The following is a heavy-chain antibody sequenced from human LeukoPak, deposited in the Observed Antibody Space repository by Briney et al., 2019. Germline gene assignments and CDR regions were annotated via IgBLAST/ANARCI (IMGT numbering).Heavy chain of an antibody. CDR2: FDPEDGET. Sequence: ASVKVSCKVSGYTLTELSMHWVRPAPGKGLEWMGGFDPEDGETNYAQKFQGRVTMTEDTSTDTAYMELSSLISEDTAVYYCATLRLVVVPAAIRGYYYYYMDVWGKGTTVTVSS. D-gene: IGHD2-2*02. J-gene: IGHJ6*03. CDR3: ATLRLVVVPAAIRGYYYYYMDV. CDR1: GYTLTELS. V-gene: IGHV1-24*01.